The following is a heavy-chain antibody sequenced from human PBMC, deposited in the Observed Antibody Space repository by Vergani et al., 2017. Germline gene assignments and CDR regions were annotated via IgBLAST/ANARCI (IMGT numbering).Heavy chain of an antibody. CDR1: GYTFTSYG. J-gene: IGHJ4*02. CDR3: ARELVRYSSSSAGIDY. V-gene: IGHV1-18*01. Sequence: QVQLVQSGAEVKKPGASVTVSCKASGYTFTSYGISWVRQSPGQGLAWMGWISAYNGNTNYAQKLQGRVTMTTDTSTSTAYMERRSLRSDDTAVYYCARELVRYSSSSAGIDYWGQGTLVTFSS. CDR2: ISAYNGNT. D-gene: IGHD6-13*01.